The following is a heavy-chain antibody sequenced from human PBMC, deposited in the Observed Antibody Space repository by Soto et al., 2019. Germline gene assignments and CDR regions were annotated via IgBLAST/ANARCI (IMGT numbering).Heavy chain of an antibody. Sequence: EVQLVESGGGWVQPGGPRRLSCLASGFTFSDHFMDWLRQAQGKGLEWVGRARNKVNGYTTAHAASVRGRFSISRDDSQNSLYLQMNSLKTEDTAVYFCARLMGTSFDLWGQGNLVTVSS. V-gene: IGHV3-72*01. CDR2: ARNKVNGYTT. D-gene: IGHD2-8*01. CDR1: GFTFSDHF. CDR3: ARLMGTSFDL. J-gene: IGHJ4*02.